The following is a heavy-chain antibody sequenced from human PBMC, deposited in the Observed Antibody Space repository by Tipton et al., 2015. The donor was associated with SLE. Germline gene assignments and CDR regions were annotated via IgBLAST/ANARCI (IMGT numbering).Heavy chain of an antibody. J-gene: IGHJ4*02. D-gene: IGHD5-18*01. V-gene: IGHV4-34*01. CDR2: INHSGST. Sequence: LRLSCAVYGGSFSGYYWSWIRQPPGKGLEWIGEINHSGSTNYNPSLKSRVTISEDTSKNQFSLKLSSVTAADTAVYYCARVVDTAMVLDYWGQGTLVTVSS. CDR3: ARVVDTAMVLDY. CDR1: GGSFSGYY.